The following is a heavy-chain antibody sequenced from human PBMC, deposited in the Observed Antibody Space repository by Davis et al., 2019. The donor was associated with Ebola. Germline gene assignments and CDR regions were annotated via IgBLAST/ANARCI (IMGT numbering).Heavy chain of an antibody. CDR1: GFIFTNYA. Sequence: GESLKISCAASGFIFTNYAINWVRQAPGKGLEWVSHISTGGITTWYADSVKGRFTISRDNAKNSLFLHMNSLRDADTAVYYCAREIRSNGRLRTPSDYWGRGILVAVSS. CDR3: AREIRSNGRLRTPSDY. J-gene: IGHJ4*02. V-gene: IGHV3-48*02. D-gene: IGHD1-26*01. CDR2: ISTGGITT.